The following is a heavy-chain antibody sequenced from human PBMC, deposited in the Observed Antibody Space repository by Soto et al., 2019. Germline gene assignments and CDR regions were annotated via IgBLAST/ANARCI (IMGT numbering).Heavy chain of an antibody. CDR3: AGGIKYGDYSRWFDP. Sequence: QVQLVQSGAEVKKPGASVKVSCKASGYTFTSYDINWVRQATGQGVEYLGWMNPNSGNTGYVKKFQGRVTMTRDTSMRTAYMELGSLRSEDTAVYYCAGGIKYGDYSRWFDPWGPGTLVTVSS. J-gene: IGHJ5*02. D-gene: IGHD4-17*01. CDR2: MNPNSGNT. CDR1: GYTFTSYD. V-gene: IGHV1-8*01.